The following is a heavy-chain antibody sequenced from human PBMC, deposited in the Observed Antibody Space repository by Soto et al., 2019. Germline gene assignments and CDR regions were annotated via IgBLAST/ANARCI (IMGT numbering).Heavy chain of an antibody. CDR1: GLTVSSNY. CDR3: ARERIAAGGTHVAFDI. V-gene: IGHV3-53*01. CDR2: LYSGGNT. J-gene: IGHJ3*02. D-gene: IGHD6-13*01. Sequence: GRSMRLSCAACGLTVSSNYMTWVRQAPGKGLEWVSLLYSGGNTYYADSVKGRFTISRDNSKNTLYLQMNSLRAEDTAVYYCARERIAAGGTHVAFDIWGQGTMVTVSS.